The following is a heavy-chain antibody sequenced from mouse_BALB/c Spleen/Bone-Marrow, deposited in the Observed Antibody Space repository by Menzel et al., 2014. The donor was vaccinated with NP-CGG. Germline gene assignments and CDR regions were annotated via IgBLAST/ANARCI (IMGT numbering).Heavy chain of an antibody. J-gene: IGHJ1*01. Sequence: VQLKQSGPELEKPGASVKISCKASGYSFTGYNMNWVKQSNGKSLEWIGNIDPYSGGTTYNQNFKGKASLTVDKSSSTAYMQLRSLTSEDSAVYYCARLGLLRGYRYFDVWGAGTTVTVSS. CDR2: IDPYSGGT. D-gene: IGHD1-1*01. CDR1: GYSFTGYN. V-gene: IGHV1-42*01. CDR3: ARLGLLRGYRYFDV.